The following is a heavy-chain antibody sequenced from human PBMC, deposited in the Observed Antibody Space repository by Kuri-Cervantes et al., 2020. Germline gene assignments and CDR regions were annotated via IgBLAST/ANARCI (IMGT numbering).Heavy chain of an antibody. CDR3: ARDKSFGTNTQLVVGGVLYYYYGMDV. Sequence: GGSLRLSCAASGLIFSTYGMHWVRQAPGKGLEWVAVISYDGSNKYYADSVKGRFTITRDNSKNSLYLQMNSLRAEDTAVYYCARDKSFGTNTQLVVGGVLYYYYGMDVWGQGTTVTVSS. CDR1: GLIFSTYG. J-gene: IGHJ6*02. D-gene: IGHD6-13*01. V-gene: IGHV3-30*04. CDR2: ISYDGSNK.